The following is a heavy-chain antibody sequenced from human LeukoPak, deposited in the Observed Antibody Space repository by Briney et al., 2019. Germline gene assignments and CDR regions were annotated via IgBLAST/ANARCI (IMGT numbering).Heavy chain of an antibody. V-gene: IGHV4-30-4*01. D-gene: IGHD3-10*01. CDR1: GGSINSGDYY. Sequence: SETLSLTCTVSGGSINSGDYYWSWIRQPPGKGLEWIGYIYYTGTTYYNPSLKSRVTISVDTSKNQFSLKLSSVTAADTAVYYCARYGSRTFDYWGQGTLVTVSS. CDR3: ARYGSRTFDY. J-gene: IGHJ4*02. CDR2: IYYTGTT.